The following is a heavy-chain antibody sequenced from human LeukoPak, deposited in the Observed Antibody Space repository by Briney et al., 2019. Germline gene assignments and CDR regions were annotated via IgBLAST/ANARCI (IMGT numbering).Heavy chain of an antibody. Sequence: SETLSLTCAVYGGSFSGYYWSWIRQPPGKGLEWIGEINHSGSTNYNPSLKSRVTISVDTSKNQFSLKLSSVTAADTAVYYCARHSRRITMIVVVIPGWFDPWGQGTLVTVSS. CDR3: ARHSRRITMIVVVIPGWFDP. V-gene: IGHV4-34*01. D-gene: IGHD3-22*01. CDR2: INHSGST. CDR1: GGSFSGYY. J-gene: IGHJ5*02.